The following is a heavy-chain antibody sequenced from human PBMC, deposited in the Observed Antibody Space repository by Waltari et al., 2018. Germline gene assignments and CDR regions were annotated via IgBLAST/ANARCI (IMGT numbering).Heavy chain of an antibody. D-gene: IGHD6-13*01. V-gene: IGHV1-18*01. Sequence: QVQLVQSGAEVKKPGASVKVSCEASGYTFTDYGYTWVRQAPGQGLGWMGWISAYNGKTNYAQKVQGRVAMTTDASTSTADMELRSLRSDDTAVYYCARGISSSSDYYYGMDVWGQGTTVTVSS. CDR3: ARGISSSSDYYYGMDV. J-gene: IGHJ6*02. CDR1: GYTFTDYG. CDR2: ISAYNGKT.